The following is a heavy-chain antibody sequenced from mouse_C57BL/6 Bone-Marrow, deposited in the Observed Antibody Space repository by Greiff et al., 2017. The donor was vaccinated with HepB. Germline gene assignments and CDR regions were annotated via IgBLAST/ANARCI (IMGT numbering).Heavy chain of an antibody. D-gene: IGHD1-1*01. Sequence: EVQLVESGGGLVQPGGSMKLSCVASGFTFSNYWMNWVRQSPEKGLEWVAQIRLKSDNYATHYAESVKGRFTISRDDSKSSVYLQMNNLRAEDTGIYYCPSYYYGSSSFAYWGQGTLVTVSA. CDR2: IRLKSDNYAT. J-gene: IGHJ3*01. V-gene: IGHV6-3*01. CDR1: GFTFSNYW. CDR3: PSYYYGSSSFAY.